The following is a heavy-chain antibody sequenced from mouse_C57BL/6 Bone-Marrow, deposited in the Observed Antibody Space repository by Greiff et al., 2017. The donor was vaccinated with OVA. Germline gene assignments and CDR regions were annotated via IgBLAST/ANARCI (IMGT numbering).Heavy chain of an antibody. Sequence: VQLQQSGPGLVQPSQSLSITCTVSGFSLTSYGVHWVRQSPGKGLEWLGVIWSGGSTDYNAAFMSRLSITKDNSKSQVFFKMTSLQTDDTAIYYCAKKIRSYEYFDVWGTGTTVTVSS. D-gene: IGHD1-1*01. CDR3: AKKIRSYEYFDV. J-gene: IGHJ1*03. CDR1: GFSLTSYG. V-gene: IGHV2-5*01. CDR2: IWSGGST.